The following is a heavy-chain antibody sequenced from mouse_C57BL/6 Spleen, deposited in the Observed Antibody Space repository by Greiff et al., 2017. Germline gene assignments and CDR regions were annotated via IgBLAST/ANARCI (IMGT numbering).Heavy chain of an antibody. V-gene: IGHV1-82*01. D-gene: IGHD2-4*01. CDR3: ARPIYYDYEGYYAMDY. J-gene: IGHJ4*01. CDR1: GYAFSSSW. CDR2: IYPGAGDT. Sequence: QVQLKQSGPELVKPGASVKISCKASGYAFSSSWMNWVKQRPGKGLEWIGRIYPGAGDTNYHGKFKGKATLTADKSSSPASMQLSSLTSDDSAVYYCARPIYYDYEGYYAMDYWGQGTSVTVSS.